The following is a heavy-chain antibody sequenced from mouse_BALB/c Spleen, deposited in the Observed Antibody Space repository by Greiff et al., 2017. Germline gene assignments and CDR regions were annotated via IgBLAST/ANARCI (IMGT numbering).Heavy chain of an antibody. J-gene: IGHJ2*01. CDR1: GYTFSSYW. D-gene: IGHD2-14*01. V-gene: IGHV1-9*01. Sequence: QVHVKQSGAELMKPGASVKISCKATGYTFSSYWIEWVKQRPGHGLEWIGEILPGSGSTNYNEKFKGKATFTADTSSNTAYMQLSSLTSEDSAVYYCARSGYRYDLDYWGQGTTLTVSS. CDR2: ILPGSGST. CDR3: ARSGYRYDLDY.